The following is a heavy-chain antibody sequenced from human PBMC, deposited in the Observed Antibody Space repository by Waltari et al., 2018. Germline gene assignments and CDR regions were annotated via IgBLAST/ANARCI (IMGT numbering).Heavy chain of an antibody. J-gene: IGHJ6*02. CDR2: ISYNERNI. V-gene: IGHV3-30*04. D-gene: IGHD3-22*01. CDR3: ARDYCDRTNCHGMDV. CDR1: DFPSISYA. Sequence: QVQLVESGGGVVQPGRSLRLSCAASDFPSISYAMHWVRQAPGKGLEWVAVISYNERNIYYVDSVKGRFTISRDNSKKMLYLQMNSLRAEDTAVYYCARDYCDRTNCHGMDVWGQGTTVAVSS.